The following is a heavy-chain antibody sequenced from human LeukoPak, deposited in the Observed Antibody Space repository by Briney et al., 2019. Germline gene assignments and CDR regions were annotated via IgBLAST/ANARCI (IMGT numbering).Heavy chain of an antibody. CDR2: IANDGST. D-gene: IGHD2-15*01. V-gene: IGHV3-23*01. CDR3: AKEAAGIGVPRFDP. J-gene: IGHJ5*02. Sequence: GGSLRLSCTASGFTFSDYAMSWVRQAPGEGLEWVSGIANDGSTYYAESVKGRFTISRENSKNTLYLQMSSLTTEDTALYYCAKEAAGIGVPRFDPWGQGTLVTVSS. CDR1: GFTFSDYA.